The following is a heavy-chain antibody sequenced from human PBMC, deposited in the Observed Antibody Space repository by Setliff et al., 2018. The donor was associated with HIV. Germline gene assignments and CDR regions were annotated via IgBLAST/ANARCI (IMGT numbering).Heavy chain of an antibody. J-gene: IGHJ3*01. D-gene: IGHD3-16*01. Sequence: GASVKVSCKASGYTFTNYYIHWVRQAPGQGLEWMGWISVYNGNTNYAEKFQGRVTMTTDTSTSTAYMDLRSLRSDDTAVYYCARDDGGYNYAEAFDVWGQGTMVTVSS. CDR2: ISVYNGNT. CDR3: ARDDGGYNYAEAFDV. CDR1: GYTFTNYY. V-gene: IGHV1-18*04.